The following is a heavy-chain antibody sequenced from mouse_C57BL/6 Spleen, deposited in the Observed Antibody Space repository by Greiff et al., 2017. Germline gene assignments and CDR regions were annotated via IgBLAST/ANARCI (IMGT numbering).Heavy chain of an antibody. Sequence: VQLVESEGGLVQPGSSMKLSCTASGFTFSDYYMAWVRQVPEKGLEWVANINYDGSSTYYLDSLKSRFIISRDNAKNILYLQMSSLKSEDTATYYCARETDYEYGGGFAYWGQGTLVTVSA. V-gene: IGHV5-16*01. CDR3: ARETDYEYGGGFAY. D-gene: IGHD2-4*01. CDR2: INYDGSST. J-gene: IGHJ3*01. CDR1: GFTFSDYY.